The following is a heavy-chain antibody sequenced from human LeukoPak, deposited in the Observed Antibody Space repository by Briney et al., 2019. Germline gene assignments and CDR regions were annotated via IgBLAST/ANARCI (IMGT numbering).Heavy chain of an antibody. CDR3: ARDQYDSVWGSYRPYFDF. V-gene: IGHV1-18*04. Sequence: AWVTVSLKSSRYIYSSCVISWVRQATGQGVEGVGSLSPYTGDTKYAERLQDRVIMTTDTSTRTAYMELRSLTSDDTAVFYCARDQYDSVWGSYRPYFDFWGQGTLVTVSS. J-gene: IGHJ4*02. D-gene: IGHD3-16*02. CDR1: RYIYSSCV. CDR2: LSPYTGDT.